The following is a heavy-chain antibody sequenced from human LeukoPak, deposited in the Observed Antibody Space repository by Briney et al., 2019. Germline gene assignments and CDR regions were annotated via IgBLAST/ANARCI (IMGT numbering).Heavy chain of an antibody. CDR2: ISYDGSNK. V-gene: IGHV3-30*04. CDR3: ARGSWQLAEEVY. J-gene: IGHJ4*02. D-gene: IGHD6-6*01. CDR1: GFTFSSYA. Sequence: GGSLRLSCAASGFTFSSYAMHWVRQAPGKGLEWVAVISYDGSNKYYADSVKGRFTISRDNSKNTLYLQMNSLRAEDTAVYYCARGSWQLAEEVYWGQGTLVTVSS.